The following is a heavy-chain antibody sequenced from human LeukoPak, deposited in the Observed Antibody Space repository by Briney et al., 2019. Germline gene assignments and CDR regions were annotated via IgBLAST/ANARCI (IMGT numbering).Heavy chain of an antibody. CDR1: GFTFISYS. J-gene: IGHJ3*02. D-gene: IGHD3-10*01. Sequence: GGSLRLSCAASGFTFISYSMNWVGKAPGKGLEWVSSISGSSSYIYYADSVKGRFTISRDNAKNSLYLQMNSLRAEDTAVYYCARLPGLYDAFDIWGQGTMVTVSS. V-gene: IGHV3-21*01. CDR3: ARLPGLYDAFDI. CDR2: ISGSSSYI.